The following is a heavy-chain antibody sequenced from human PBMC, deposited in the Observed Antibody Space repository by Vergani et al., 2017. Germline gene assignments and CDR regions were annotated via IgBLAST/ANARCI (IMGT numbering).Heavy chain of an antibody. Sequence: QVQLQESGPGLVKPSQTLSLTCTVSGGSISSGDYYWSWIRQPPGKGLEWIGYIYYSGSTYYNPSLKSRVTISVDTSKNQFSLKLRSVTAADTAVYYCARVDTQVPATSHFYYMDVWGKGTTVTVSS. D-gene: IGHD6-25*01. CDR1: GGSISSGDYY. CDR2: IYYSGST. V-gene: IGHV4-30-4*08. J-gene: IGHJ6*03. CDR3: ARVDTQVPATSHFYYMDV.